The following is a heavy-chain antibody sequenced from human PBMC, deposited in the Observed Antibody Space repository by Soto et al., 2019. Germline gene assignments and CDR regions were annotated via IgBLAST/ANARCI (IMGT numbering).Heavy chain of an antibody. J-gene: IGHJ4*02. CDR3: AHGGPGSYDI. CDR2: IYWHDET. Sequence: QITLKESGPTLVKPTQTLTLTCTFSGFSLSTDGEAVGWIRQPPGKALEWLALIYWHDETRYSPSQKSRLTITKDTSKNQVVLTMINMESVDTATYYCAHGGPGSYDIWGQGILVTVSS. D-gene: IGHD3-10*01. CDR1: GFSLSTDGEA. V-gene: IGHV2-5*01.